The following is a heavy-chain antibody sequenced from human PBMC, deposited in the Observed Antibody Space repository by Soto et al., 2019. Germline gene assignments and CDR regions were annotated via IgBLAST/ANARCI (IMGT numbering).Heavy chain of an antibody. V-gene: IGHV3-53*04. CDR2: IYSRGST. D-gene: IGHD2-15*01. CDR1: GFTISSNY. Sequence: GGSLRLSGAASGFTISSNYMSWVRQAPGKGLEWVSVIYSRGSTYYENSVKGRFTISRHNSKNTLYLQMNSLRAEDTAVYYCARASVAYCSGGSGYSEAFDIWGQGTMVTVSS. J-gene: IGHJ3*02. CDR3: ARASVAYCSGGSGYSEAFDI.